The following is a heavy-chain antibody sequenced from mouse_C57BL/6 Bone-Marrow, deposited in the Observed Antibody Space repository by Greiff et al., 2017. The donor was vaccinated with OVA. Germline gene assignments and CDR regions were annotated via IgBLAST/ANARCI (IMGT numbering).Heavy chain of an antibody. D-gene: IGHD1-1*01. V-gene: IGHV5-4*03. Sequence: KLMESGGGLVKPGGSLKLSCAASGFTFSSYAMSWVRQTPEKRLEWVATISDGGSYTYYPDNVKGRFTISRDNAKNNLYLQMSHLKSEDTAMYYCANGSSSWFAYWGQGTLVTVSA. CDR1: GFTFSSYA. J-gene: IGHJ3*01. CDR2: ISDGGSYT. CDR3: ANGSSSWFAY.